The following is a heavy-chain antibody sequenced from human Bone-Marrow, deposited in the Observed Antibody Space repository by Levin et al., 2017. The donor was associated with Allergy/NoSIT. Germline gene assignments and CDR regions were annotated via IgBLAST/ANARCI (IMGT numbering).Heavy chain of an antibody. D-gene: IGHD3-10*01. CDR3: ARFTFGDFPPYYFDY. Sequence: ASGPTLVKPTQTLSLTCTVSNGSISSGASYWSWIRQRPGKGLEWIGYIHYGGSTYYNPSLKRRITMSVDTSKNQFSLKLYSVTAADTAIYYCARFTFGDFPPYYFDYWGPGTLVTVSS. J-gene: IGHJ4*02. CDR2: IHYGGST. V-gene: IGHV4-31*03. CDR1: NGSISSGASY.